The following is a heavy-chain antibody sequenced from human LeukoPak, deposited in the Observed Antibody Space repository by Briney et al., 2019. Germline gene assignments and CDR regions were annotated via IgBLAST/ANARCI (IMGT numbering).Heavy chain of an antibody. D-gene: IGHD6-6*01. CDR2: ISYDGSNK. CDR1: GFTFSSYA. CDR3: ARVLSSSSPFDY. V-gene: IGHV3-30-3*01. Sequence: GGSLRLSCAASGFTFSSYAMHWVRQAPGKGLEWVAIISYDGSNKYYADSVKGRFTISRDNSKNTLYLQMNSLRAEDTAVYYCARVLSSSSPFDYWGQGTLVTVSS. J-gene: IGHJ4*02.